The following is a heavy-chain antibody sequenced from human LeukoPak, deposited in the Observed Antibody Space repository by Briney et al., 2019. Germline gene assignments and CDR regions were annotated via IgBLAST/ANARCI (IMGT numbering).Heavy chain of an antibody. J-gene: IGHJ5*02. V-gene: IGHV7-4-1*02. CDR2: INTNTGNP. CDR3: ARVLHYYDSSGPFDP. CDR1: GYTFTSYA. Sequence: WASVKVSCKASGYTFTSYAMNWVRQAPGQGLEWMGWINTNTGNPTYAQGFTGRFVFSLDTSVSTAYLQISSLKAEDTAVYYCARVLHYYDSSGPFDPWGQGTLVTVSS. D-gene: IGHD3-22*01.